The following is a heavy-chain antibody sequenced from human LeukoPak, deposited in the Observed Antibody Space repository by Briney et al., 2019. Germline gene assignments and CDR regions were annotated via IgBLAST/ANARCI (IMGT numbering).Heavy chain of an antibody. CDR2: IYYSGST. V-gene: IGHV4-59*08. CDR3: ASAPSYSQLELSAFDI. J-gene: IGHJ3*02. Sequence: SETLSLTCTVSGGSISSYYWSWIRQPPGKGLEWIGYIYYSGSTNYNPSLKSRVTISVDTSKNQFSLKLSSVTAADTAVYYCASAPSYSQLELSAFDIWGQGTMVTVSS. D-gene: IGHD1-7*01. CDR1: GGSISSYY.